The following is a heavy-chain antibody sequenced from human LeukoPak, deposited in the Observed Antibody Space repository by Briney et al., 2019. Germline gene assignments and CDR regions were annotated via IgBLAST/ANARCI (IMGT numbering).Heavy chain of an antibody. V-gene: IGHV7-4-1*02. D-gene: IGHD5-24*01. CDR1: GYTFTSYA. J-gene: IGHJ3*02. CDR3: AREGSRDGYNFDAFDI. CDR2: INTNTGNP. Sequence: GASVKVSCKASGYTFTSYAMNWVQQAPGQGLEWMGWINTNTGNPTYAQGFTGRFVFSLDTSVSTAYLQISSLKAEDTAVYYCAREGSRDGYNFDAFDIWGQGTMVTVSS.